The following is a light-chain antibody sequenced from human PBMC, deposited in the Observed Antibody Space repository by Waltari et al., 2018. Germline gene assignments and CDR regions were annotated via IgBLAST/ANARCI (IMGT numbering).Light chain of an antibody. CDR2: DSS. Sequence: QSALTQPASVSGSPGQSSTISCTGTSSAVGTYNYVPWYQQHPGKAPKLLIYDSSYRPSGVSYRFSCSKSGNTASLTISGLQAEDEADYYCSSYITTNTLELFGGGTSLTVL. V-gene: IGLV2-14*03. CDR3: SSYITTNTLEL. CDR1: SSAVGTYNY. J-gene: IGLJ3*02.